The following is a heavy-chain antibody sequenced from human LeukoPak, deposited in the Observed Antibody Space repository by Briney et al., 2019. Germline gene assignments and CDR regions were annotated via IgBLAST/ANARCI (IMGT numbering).Heavy chain of an antibody. D-gene: IGHD6-6*01. Sequence: NAGGSLRLSCAASGFTFSSYSMNWVRQAPGKGLEWVSSISSSSSYIYYADSVKGRFTISRDNAKNSLYLQMNSLRAEDTAVYYCARGPARGYYFDYWGQGTLVTVSS. V-gene: IGHV3-21*01. J-gene: IGHJ4*02. CDR1: GFTFSSYS. CDR3: ARGPARGYYFDY. CDR2: ISSSSSYI.